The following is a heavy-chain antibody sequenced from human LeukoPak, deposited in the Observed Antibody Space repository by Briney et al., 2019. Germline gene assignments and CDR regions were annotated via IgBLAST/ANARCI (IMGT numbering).Heavy chain of an antibody. D-gene: IGHD2-2*02. J-gene: IGHJ6*03. CDR1: GFTFSSYG. CDR3: ARGGIRGKISYTYYYMDV. Sequence: GGSLRLSCAASGFTFSSYGMNWVRQAPGKGLEWVSGFSGSTGSTHYADSVKGRFTISRDNSRDTLSLQMNSLRGEDTAVYYCARGGIRGKISYTYYYMDVWGKRTTVTVSS. V-gene: IGHV3-23*01. CDR2: FSGSTGST.